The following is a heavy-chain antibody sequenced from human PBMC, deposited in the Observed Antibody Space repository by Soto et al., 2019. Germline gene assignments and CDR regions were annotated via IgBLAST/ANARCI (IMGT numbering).Heavy chain of an antibody. D-gene: IGHD6-19*01. Sequence: WESLTLSCAASGVTFGNYAMNWVRQAPGKGLEWVSGLSDSGSSTYYADSVKGRFTISRDNSRDTLFLHMNSLTADDTAVYYCGKATTSCGWFNPFDSWGQGALVTV. CDR3: GKATTSCGWFNPFDS. J-gene: IGHJ4*02. CDR2: LSDSGSST. V-gene: IGHV3-23*01. CDR1: GVTFGNYA.